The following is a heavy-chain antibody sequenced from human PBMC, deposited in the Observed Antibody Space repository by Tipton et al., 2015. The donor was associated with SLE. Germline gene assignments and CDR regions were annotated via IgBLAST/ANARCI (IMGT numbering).Heavy chain of an antibody. Sequence: SLRLSCAASGFTFRNVWMSWVRQAPGKGVEWVGLIKTMSGGGTIDYAAPVKGRFTISRDYSKSTVYVQMNSLKSEDTAVYYCTRQSRDVIDDAFDIWGQGTMVTVSS. D-gene: IGHD5-24*01. CDR2: IKTMSGGGTI. V-gene: IGHV3-15*01. CDR3: TRQSRDVIDDAFDI. J-gene: IGHJ3*02. CDR1: GFTFRNVW.